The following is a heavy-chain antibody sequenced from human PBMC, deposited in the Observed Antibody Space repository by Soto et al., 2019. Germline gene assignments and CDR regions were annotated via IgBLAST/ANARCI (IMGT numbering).Heavy chain of an antibody. V-gene: IGHV5-51*01. CDR2: IYPGDSDT. D-gene: IGHD5-18*01. Sequence: GESLKISCKGSGYSFTSYWIGWVRQMPGKGLEWMGIIYPGDSDTRYSPSFQGQVTISADKSISTAYLQWSSLKASDTAMYYCAPSSYDARQAYYYYYGMDVWGQGTTVTVSS. CDR3: APSSYDARQAYYYYYGMDV. J-gene: IGHJ6*02. CDR1: GYSFTSYW.